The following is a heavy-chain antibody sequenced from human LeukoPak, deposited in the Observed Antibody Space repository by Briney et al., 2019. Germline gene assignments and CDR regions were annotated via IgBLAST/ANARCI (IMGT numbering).Heavy chain of an antibody. Sequence: GGSLRLSCAASGFTFSSYAMSWVRQAPGKGLEWVSAISGSGGSTYYADSVKGRFTISRDNSKNTLYLQMNSLRAEDTAVYYCAKDAVATVTTLGDFDYWGQGTLVTVSS. V-gene: IGHV3-23*01. CDR3: AKDAVATVTTLGDFDY. D-gene: IGHD4-11*01. CDR1: GFTFSSYA. J-gene: IGHJ4*02. CDR2: ISGSGGST.